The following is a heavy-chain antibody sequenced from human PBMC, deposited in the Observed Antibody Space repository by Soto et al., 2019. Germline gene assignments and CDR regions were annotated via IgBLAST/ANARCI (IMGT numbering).Heavy chain of an antibody. CDR1: GFTFDDYA. Sequence: SLRLSCAASGFTFDDYAMHWVRQVPGKGLEWVSGINWNSGSIGYGDSVKGRFAISRDNAKNSLHLQMNSLSAEDAAFYYCVKDESINWYSGHFRHWGQGTLVTVSS. CDR3: VKDESINWYSGHFRH. CDR2: INWNSGSI. J-gene: IGHJ1*01. V-gene: IGHV3-9*01. D-gene: IGHD6-13*01.